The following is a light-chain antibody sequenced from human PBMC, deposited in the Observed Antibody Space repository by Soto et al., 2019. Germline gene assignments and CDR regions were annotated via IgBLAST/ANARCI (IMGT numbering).Light chain of an antibody. Sequence: QSALTQPASASGSPGQSITISCTGTSSDVGGYNYVSWYQQHPGKAPKLMIYDVSSRPSGVSDRFSGSKSGNTASLTISGLQAEDEADYYCSSYTSSSTYVFGTGTKLTVL. CDR1: SSDVGGYNY. CDR2: DVS. V-gene: IGLV2-14*01. J-gene: IGLJ1*01. CDR3: SSYTSSSTYV.